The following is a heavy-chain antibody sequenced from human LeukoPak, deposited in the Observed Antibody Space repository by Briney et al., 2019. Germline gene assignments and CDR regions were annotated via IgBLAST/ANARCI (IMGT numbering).Heavy chain of an antibody. CDR3: AKAVAAAYQNLVDY. D-gene: IGHD2-2*01. CDR2: ISGSGGST. J-gene: IGHJ4*02. V-gene: IGHV3-23*01. CDR1: GFTFSSYA. Sequence: GSLRLSCAASGFTFSSYAMSWVRQAPGKGLEWVSAISGSGGSTYYADSVKGRFTISRDNSKNTLYLQMNSLRAEDTAVYYCAKAVAAAYQNLVDYWGQGTLVTVSS.